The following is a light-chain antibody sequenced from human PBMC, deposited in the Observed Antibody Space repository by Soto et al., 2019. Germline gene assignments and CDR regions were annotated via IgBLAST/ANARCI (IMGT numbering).Light chain of an antibody. CDR1: QSVSSY. CDR3: QQNDSTPMT. Sequence: EIVLTQSPATLSLSPGERATLSCRASQSVSSYLAWYQQKPGQAPRLLISGASRRAAGIPDRFSGSGSGTDFTLNISRLESEDIAGYYCQQNDSTPMTLGQGTQVEI. CDR2: GAS. V-gene: IGKV3-20*01. J-gene: IGKJ1*01.